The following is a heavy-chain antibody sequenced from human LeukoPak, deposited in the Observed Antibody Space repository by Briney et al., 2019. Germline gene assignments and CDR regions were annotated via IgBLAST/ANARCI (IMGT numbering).Heavy chain of an antibody. J-gene: IGHJ4*02. CDR2: ISSSSYI. D-gene: IGHD6-19*01. CDR1: GFTFSSYS. V-gene: IGHV3-21*01. CDR3: ARVISVAGYDY. Sequence: GGSLRLSCAASGFTFSSYSMNWVRQAPGKGLEWVSSISSSSYIYYADSVKGRFTISRDNAKNSLYLQMNSLRAEDTAVYYCARVISVAGYDYWGQGTLVTVSS.